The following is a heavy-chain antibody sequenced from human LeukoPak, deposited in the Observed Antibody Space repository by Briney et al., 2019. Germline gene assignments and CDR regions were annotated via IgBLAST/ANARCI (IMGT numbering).Heavy chain of an antibody. Sequence: GGSLRLSCAASGFTFSSYALNWARQAPGKGLEWVSAISGSGGSTYHAASVKGRFTISRDNSKNTMYLQTNSLRAEDAAVYYCAKVPFSSPGRAHFDYWGQGTLVTVSS. CDR1: GFTFSSYA. J-gene: IGHJ4*02. CDR2: ISGSGGST. D-gene: IGHD6-13*01. CDR3: AKVPFSSPGRAHFDY. V-gene: IGHV3-23*01.